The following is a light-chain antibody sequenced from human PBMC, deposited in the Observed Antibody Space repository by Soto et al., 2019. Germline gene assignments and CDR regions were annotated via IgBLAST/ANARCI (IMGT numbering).Light chain of an antibody. J-gene: IGKJ3*01. CDR3: QHYGRSLQT. V-gene: IGKV3-20*01. Sequence: EIVLTQSPGTLSLSPGDRATLSCRASQTIPNNYLAWYQHKTGQAPRLLISAASARATGIPDRFRGSGSGTDFTLTISRLEPEDFAVYYSQHYGRSLQTFGPGTKV. CDR2: AAS. CDR1: QTIPNNY.